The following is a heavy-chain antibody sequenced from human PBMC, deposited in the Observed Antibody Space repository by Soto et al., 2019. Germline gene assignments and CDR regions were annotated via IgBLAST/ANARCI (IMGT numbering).Heavy chain of an antibody. Sequence: QVQLQQWGAGLLKPSETLSLTCAVYGGSFSGYYWSWIRHPPGKGLEWIGEIYHSGSTNYNPALKSRVTISVDTSKNQFSLKLSSVTAADTAVYYCARALRYCFDYWGQGTLVTVSS. CDR3: ARALRYCFDY. CDR1: GGSFSGYY. J-gene: IGHJ4*02. V-gene: IGHV4-34*01. CDR2: IYHSGST.